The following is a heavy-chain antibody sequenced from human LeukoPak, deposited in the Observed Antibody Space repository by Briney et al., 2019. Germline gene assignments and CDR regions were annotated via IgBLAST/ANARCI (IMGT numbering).Heavy chain of an antibody. D-gene: IGHD2-2*01. CDR2: ISGSGSTI. J-gene: IGHJ5*02. V-gene: IGHV3-23*01. Sequence: PGGSLRLSCAASGFTFSSYAMSWVRQAPGKGLEWVSAISGSGSTIYYADSVKGRFTISRDNAKNSLYLQMNSLRAEDTAVYYCARDPRSTFDPWGQGTLVTVSS. CDR3: ARDPRSTFDP. CDR1: GFTFSSYA.